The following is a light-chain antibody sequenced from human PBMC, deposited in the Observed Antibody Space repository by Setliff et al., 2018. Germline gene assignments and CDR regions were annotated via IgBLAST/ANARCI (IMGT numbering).Light chain of an antibody. CDR1: SSDVGSYDL. CDR2: AVS. CDR3: NAYTSGSTDG. J-gene: IGLJ1*01. Sequence: QSVLAQPASVSGSPGQSITISCSGTSSDVGSYDLVSWYQQHPGKAPKLIIYAVSDRPSGVSNRFSGSKSGNTASLTISGLQTEDEADYYCNAYTSGSTDGFGTGTKVTVL. V-gene: IGLV2-14*03.